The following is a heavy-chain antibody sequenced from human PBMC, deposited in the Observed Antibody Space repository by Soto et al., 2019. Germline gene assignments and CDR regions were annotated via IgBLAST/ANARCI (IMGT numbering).Heavy chain of an antibody. CDR1: GFSLSTSRVG. V-gene: IGHV2-5*02. D-gene: IGHD2-15*01. CDR2: IYWDDDK. Sequence: QITLKESGPTLVKPTQTLTLTCTFSGFSLSTSRVGVGWIRQPPGKALEWLALIYWDDDKRYSPSLKIRLTITKDTSKNQVVLTMTNLDPADTATYYCAHRLVVAAGVWFDPWGQGTLVTVSS. CDR3: AHRLVVAAGVWFDP. J-gene: IGHJ5*02.